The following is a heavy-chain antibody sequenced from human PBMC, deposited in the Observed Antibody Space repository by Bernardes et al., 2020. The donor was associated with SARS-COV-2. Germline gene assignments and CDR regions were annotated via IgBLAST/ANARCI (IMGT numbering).Heavy chain of an antibody. J-gene: IGHJ4*02. V-gene: IGHV3-21*01. CDR2: ASSSSTYT. D-gene: IGHD2-21*01. Sequence: GGSLRLSCAASGFTFNRYTIHWVRQAPGKGLEWVASASSSSTYTYYADSLKGRFSISRDSAKNSLYLQMSTLRVEDTAVYYCARDADTIFRYLDSWGQGALVTVSS. CDR3: ARDADTIFRYLDS. CDR1: GFTFNRYT.